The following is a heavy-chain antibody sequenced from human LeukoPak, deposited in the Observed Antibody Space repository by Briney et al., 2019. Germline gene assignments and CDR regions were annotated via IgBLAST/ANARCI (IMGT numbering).Heavy chain of an antibody. Sequence: GASLRLSCAASGLTFSSYAMSWVRQAPGKGLEWVSAISGSGGSTYYADSVKGRFTISRDNSKNTLYLQMNSLRAEDTAVYYCAKDHRASIVGATPYFDYWGQGTLVTVSS. CDR1: GLTFSSYA. CDR2: ISGSGGST. J-gene: IGHJ4*02. V-gene: IGHV3-23*01. D-gene: IGHD1-26*01. CDR3: AKDHRASIVGATPYFDY.